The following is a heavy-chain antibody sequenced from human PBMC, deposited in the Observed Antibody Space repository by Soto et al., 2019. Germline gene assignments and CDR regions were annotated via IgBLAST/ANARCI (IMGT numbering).Heavy chain of an antibody. D-gene: IGHD1-1*01. CDR3: VGTGTTDDY. Sequence: PSETLSLTCTVSGASVSSGDYYWSCFRQPPGKGLEWIGYIYSSGGSYYNPSLKGRLTISIDTSKNQFSLKLNSVTVADTAIYYCVGTGTTDDYWGRGTLVTVSS. V-gene: IGHV4-30-4*01. CDR1: GASVSSGDYY. CDR2: IYSSGGS. J-gene: IGHJ4*02.